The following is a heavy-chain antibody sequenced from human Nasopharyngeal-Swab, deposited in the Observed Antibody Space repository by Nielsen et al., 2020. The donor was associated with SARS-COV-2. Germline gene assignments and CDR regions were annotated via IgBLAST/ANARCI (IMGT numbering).Heavy chain of an antibody. J-gene: IGHJ4*02. Sequence: SLKISCAASGFTFDDYAMHWVRQTPGKGLECVSGISWHSGSIGYADSVKGRFTISRDNAKNSLYLQMNSLRAEDTDLYYCAKGSYFDYWGQGTLVTVS. V-gene: IGHV3-9*01. CDR3: AKGSYFDY. D-gene: IGHD6-6*01. CDR2: ISWHSGSI. CDR1: GFTFDDYA.